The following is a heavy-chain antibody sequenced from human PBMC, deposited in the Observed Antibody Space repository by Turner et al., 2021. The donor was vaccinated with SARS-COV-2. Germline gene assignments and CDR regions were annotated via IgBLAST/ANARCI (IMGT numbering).Heavy chain of an antibody. CDR2: IYYSGST. V-gene: IGHV4-30-4*01. CDR1: GGSISSGDYY. J-gene: IGHJ5*02. CDR3: AREVFRMGTWFDP. Sequence: QLQLQETGPGLVKPSGTLSLTCTISGGSISSGDYYWSWIRQPPGKGLEWIGYIYYSGSTYYNPSLKSRVTISVDTSKNQFSLKLSSVTAADTAVYYCAREVFRMGTWFDPWGQGTLVTVSS. D-gene: IGHD7-27*01.